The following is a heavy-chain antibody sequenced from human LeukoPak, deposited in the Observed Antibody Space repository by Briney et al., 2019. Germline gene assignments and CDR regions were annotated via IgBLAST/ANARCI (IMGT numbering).Heavy chain of an antibody. D-gene: IGHD3-22*01. CDR1: GFTFSSYW. CDR3: ARDSLYYYDSSGYRLGAFDI. V-gene: IGHV3-74*01. J-gene: IGHJ3*02. CDR2: INNDGSNT. Sequence: PGGSLRLSCAASGFTFSSYWMHWVRQAPGKGLVWVSRINNDGSNTSYADSVKGRFTISRDNAKNTLYLQMNSLRAEDTAVYYCARDSLYYYDSSGYRLGAFDIWGQGTMVTVSS.